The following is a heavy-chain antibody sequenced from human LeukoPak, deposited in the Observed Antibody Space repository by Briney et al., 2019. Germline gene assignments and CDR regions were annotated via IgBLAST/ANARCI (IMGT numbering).Heavy chain of an antibody. V-gene: IGHV4-59*01. Sequence: PSETQSLTCTVSGGSISSYYWSWIRQPPGKGLEWIGYIYYSGSTNYNPSLKSRVTISVDTSKNQFSLKLSSVTAADTAVYYCARAGIYYYDSSGYYDYWGQGTLVTVSS. D-gene: IGHD3-22*01. CDR1: GGSISSYY. J-gene: IGHJ4*02. CDR2: IYYSGST. CDR3: ARAGIYYYDSSGYYDY.